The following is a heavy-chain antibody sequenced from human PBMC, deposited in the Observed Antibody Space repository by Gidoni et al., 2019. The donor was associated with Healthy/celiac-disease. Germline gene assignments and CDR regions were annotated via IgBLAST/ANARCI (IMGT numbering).Heavy chain of an antibody. CDR2: IKSKTDGGTT. CDR3: TTDGYPIVGATPRAFDI. J-gene: IGHJ3*02. CDR1: GFTFSNAW. Sequence: EVQLVESGGGLVKPGGYLRLSCAASGFTFSNAWMSWVRQAPGKGLEWVGRIKSKTDGGTTDYAAPVKGRFTISRDDSKNTLYLQMNSLKTEDTAVYYCTTDGYPIVGATPRAFDIWGQGTMVTVSS. D-gene: IGHD1-26*01. V-gene: IGHV3-15*01.